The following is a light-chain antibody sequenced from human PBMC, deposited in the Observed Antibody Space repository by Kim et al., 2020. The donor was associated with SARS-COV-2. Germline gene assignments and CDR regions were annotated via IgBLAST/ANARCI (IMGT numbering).Light chain of an antibody. V-gene: IGKV1-5*01. J-gene: IGKJ1*01. Sequence: AAVKDRVTITCLGSQSISNCMSSYQQRTGRTPKLLIYNASSLEKGVPSRFSGGGSGTEITLTISSLQTDNFATYYSQRYNSYPWTFGQGTKV. CDR3: QRYNSYPWT. CDR1: QSISNC. CDR2: NAS.